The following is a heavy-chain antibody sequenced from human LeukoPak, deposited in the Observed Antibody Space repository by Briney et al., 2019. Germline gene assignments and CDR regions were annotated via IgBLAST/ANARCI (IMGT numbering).Heavy chain of an antibody. J-gene: IGHJ1*01. CDR1: GGSISSSSYY. Sequence: SETLSLTCTVSGGSISSSSYYWGWIRQPPGKGLEWIGSIYYSGSTYYNPSLKSRVTISVDTSKNQFSLKLSSVTAADTAVYYCARDKGKNWGQGTLVTVSS. CDR2: IYYSGST. V-gene: IGHV4-39*07. CDR3: ARDKGKN.